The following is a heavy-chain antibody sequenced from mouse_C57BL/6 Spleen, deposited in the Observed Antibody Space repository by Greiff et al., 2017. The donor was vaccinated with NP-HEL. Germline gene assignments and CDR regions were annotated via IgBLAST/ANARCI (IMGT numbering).Heavy chain of an antibody. V-gene: IGHV1-76*01. CDR3: ARGDSSGYAGFAD. J-gene: IGHJ3*01. D-gene: IGHD3-2*02. Sequence: QVHVKQSGAELVRPGASVKLSCKASGYTFTDYYINWVKQRPGQGLEWIARIYPGSGNTYYNEKFKGKATLTADKSSSTAYMQLSSLTSEDSAVYCCARGDSSGYAGFADWGQGTLVTVSA. CDR1: GYTFTDYY. CDR2: IYPGSGNT.